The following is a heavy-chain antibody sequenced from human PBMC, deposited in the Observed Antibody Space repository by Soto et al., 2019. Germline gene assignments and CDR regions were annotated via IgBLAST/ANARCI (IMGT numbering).Heavy chain of an antibody. J-gene: IGHJ4*02. Sequence: QVQLVQSGAEEKKPGASVKVSCKASGYTFTSYAMHWVRQAPGQRLEWMGWINAGNGNTKYSQKFQGRVTITRDTSPSKAYMELSSRRSEDTAVSYCARGGPPTDYWGQGTLVTVSS. CDR2: INAGNGNT. CDR3: ARGGPPTDY. D-gene: IGHD3-10*01. V-gene: IGHV1-3*05. CDR1: GYTFTSYA.